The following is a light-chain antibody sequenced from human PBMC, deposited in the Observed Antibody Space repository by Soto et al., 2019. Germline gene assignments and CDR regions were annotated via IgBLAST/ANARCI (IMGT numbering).Light chain of an antibody. V-gene: IGKV1D-12*01. CDR3: QQADTFPIT. CDR2: AAS. Sequence: DIQMTQSPPSVSASVGDRVTISCQAGQGISRSLAWYQQKPGKAPKLLIYAASSLQSGVPSRFSGSGFGTDFTLTISSLQPEDSAIYYCQQADTFPITFGQGTRLEIK. J-gene: IGKJ5*01. CDR1: QGISRS.